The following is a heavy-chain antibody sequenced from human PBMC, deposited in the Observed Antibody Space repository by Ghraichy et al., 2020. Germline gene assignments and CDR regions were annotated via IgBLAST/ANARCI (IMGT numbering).Heavy chain of an antibody. D-gene: IGHD6-13*01. J-gene: IGHJ3*02. V-gene: IGHV4-34*01. CDR1: GGSFSGYY. CDR2: INHSGST. Sequence: SETLSLTCAVYGGSFSGYYWSWIRQPPGKGLEWIGEINHSGSTNYNPSLKSRVTISVDTSKNQFSLKLSSVTAADTAVYYCARGLRAAAGKRGTKKNPNHDAFDIWGQGTMVTVSS. CDR3: ARGLRAAAGKRGTKKNPNHDAFDI.